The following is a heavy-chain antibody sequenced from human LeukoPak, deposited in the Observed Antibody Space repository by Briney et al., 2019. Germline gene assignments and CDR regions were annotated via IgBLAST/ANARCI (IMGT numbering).Heavy chain of an antibody. D-gene: IGHD3-10*01. CDR2: IDVSGDDP. V-gene: IGHV3-23*01. CDR3: AKYYYGSGTSRWFDP. CDR1: DFTFSSYA. J-gene: IGHJ5*02. Sequence: SGGSLRLSGAASDFTFSSYAMTCVRQAPGKWLEWVSSIDVSGDDPYYADSVKGRFTISRDNFKNTLFLQMNSLRAEDTAMYYCAKYYYGSGTSRWFDPWGQGTLVTVSS.